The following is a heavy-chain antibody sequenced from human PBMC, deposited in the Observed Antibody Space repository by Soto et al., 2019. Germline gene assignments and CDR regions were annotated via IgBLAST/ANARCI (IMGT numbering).Heavy chain of an antibody. CDR1: GGTFSSYA. J-gene: IGHJ6*02. CDR2: IIPIFGTA. CDR3: ARGSSSWLPSGMDV. V-gene: IGHV1-69*13. D-gene: IGHD6-13*01. Sequence: GASVKVSCKASGGTFSSYAISWVRQAPGQGLEWMGGIIPIFGTANYAQKFQGRVTITADESTSTAYMELSSLRSEDTAVYYCARGSSSWLPSGMDVWGQGTTVTVSS.